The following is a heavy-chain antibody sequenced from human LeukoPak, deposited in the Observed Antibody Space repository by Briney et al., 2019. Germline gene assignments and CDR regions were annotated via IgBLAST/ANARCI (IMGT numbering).Heavy chain of an antibody. D-gene: IGHD5-18*01. CDR1: GGSFSGYY. V-gene: IGHV4-34*01. CDR3: ARSLRYSPGGGL. CDR2: INHSGST. J-gene: IGHJ2*01. Sequence: SETLSLTCAVYGGSFSGYYWSWIRQPPGKGLEWIGEINHSGSTNYNPSLKSRVTISIDTSKIRFSLKLTSVTAADTSIYYCARSLRYSPGGGLWGRGTLVTVSS.